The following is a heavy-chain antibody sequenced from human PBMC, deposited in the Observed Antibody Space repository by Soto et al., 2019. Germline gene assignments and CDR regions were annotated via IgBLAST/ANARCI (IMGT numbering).Heavy chain of an antibody. D-gene: IGHD4-17*01. CDR3: ARGGNDYGGKGWFDP. CDR2: ISAYNGNT. V-gene: IGHV1-18*01. CDR1: GYTFTSYG. Sequence: ASVKGACKASGYTFTSYGSSWVRQAPRQGLEWMGWISAYNGNTNYAQKLQGRVTMTTDTSTSTAYMELRSLRSDDTAVYYCARGGNDYGGKGWFDPWGQGTLVTVSS. J-gene: IGHJ5*02.